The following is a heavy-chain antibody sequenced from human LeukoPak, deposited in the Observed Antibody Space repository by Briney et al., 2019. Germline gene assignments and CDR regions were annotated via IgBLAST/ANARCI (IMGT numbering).Heavy chain of an antibody. CDR2: ISSSSTTI. V-gene: IGHV3-48*04. J-gene: IGHJ4*02. CDR1: GFTFSTYR. CDR3: ARVGLDY. Sequence: GGSLRLSCAASGFTFSTYRMNWVRQAPGKGLEWVSYISSSSTTIYYADSAKGRFTISRDNAKNSLYLQMNSLRAEDTAVYYCARVGLDYWGQGTLVTVSS.